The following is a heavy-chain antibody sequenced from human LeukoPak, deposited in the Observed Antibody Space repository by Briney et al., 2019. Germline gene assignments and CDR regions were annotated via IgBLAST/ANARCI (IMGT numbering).Heavy chain of an antibody. D-gene: IGHD6-6*01. CDR1: GFTFSSYG. CDR3: ARTEYSSSAYPYYYMDV. Sequence: GRSLRLSCAASGFTFSSYGMHWVRQAPGKGLEWVSGINWNGDRTAYADSVKGRFTISRDNAKNSLFLQMNSLGADDTALYYCARTEYSSSAYPYYYMDVWGRGTTVTVSS. CDR2: INWNGDRT. J-gene: IGHJ6*03. V-gene: IGHV3-20*04.